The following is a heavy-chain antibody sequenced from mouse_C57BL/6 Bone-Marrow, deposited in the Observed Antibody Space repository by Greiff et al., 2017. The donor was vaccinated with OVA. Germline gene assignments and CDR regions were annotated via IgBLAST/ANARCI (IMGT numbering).Heavy chain of an antibody. CDR3: ARATTVVATNWHFDV. D-gene: IGHD1-1*01. CDR2: ISYDGSN. J-gene: IGHJ1*03. CDR1: GYSITSGYY. V-gene: IGHV3-6*01. Sequence: VQLKESGPGLVKPSQSLSLTCSVTGYSITSGYYWNWIRQFPGNKLEWMGYISYDGSNNYNPSLKNRISITRDTSKIQFFLKLNSVTTEDTATYYCARATTVVATNWHFDVWGTGTTVTVSS.